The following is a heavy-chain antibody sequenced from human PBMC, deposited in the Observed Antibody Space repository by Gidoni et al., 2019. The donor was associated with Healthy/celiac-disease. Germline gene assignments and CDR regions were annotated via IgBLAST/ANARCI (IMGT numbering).Heavy chain of an antibody. D-gene: IGHD3-22*01. CDR1: GYTFTGYY. CDR2: INPNSGGT. CDR3: ATTGGYYDSSGYYGG. V-gene: IGHV1-2*06. Sequence: QVQLVQSGAEVKKPGASVKVSCTASGYTFTGYYMHWVRQAPGQGLEWMGRINPNSGGTNYAQKFQGRVTMTRDTSISTAYMELSRLRSDDTAVYYCATTGGYYDSSGYYGGWGQGTLVTVSS. J-gene: IGHJ4*02.